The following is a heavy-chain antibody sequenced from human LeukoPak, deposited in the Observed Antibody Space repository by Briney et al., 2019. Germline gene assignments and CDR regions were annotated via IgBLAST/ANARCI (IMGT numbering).Heavy chain of an antibody. CDR2: IKSKADGGTT. CDR3: TEFNTRDAFEI. J-gene: IGHJ3*02. CDR1: GLTLSQVW. D-gene: IGHD2-2*01. Sequence: GGSLTLSCAASGLTLSQVWMSWVRQAPGKGLEWVGRIKSKADGGTTDYAAPVRGRFTISRDDSKNTLFLHMNSLKTEDTAVYYCTEFNTRDAFEIWGQGTMVTVSS. V-gene: IGHV3-15*01.